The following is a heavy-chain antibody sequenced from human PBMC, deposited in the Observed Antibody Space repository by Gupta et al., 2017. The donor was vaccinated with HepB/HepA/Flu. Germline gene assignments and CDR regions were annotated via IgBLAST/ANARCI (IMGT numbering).Heavy chain of an antibody. Sequence: PSLKSRVTISVDTSKNQFSLKLSSVTAADTAVYYCARQKVLNGMDVWGQGTTVTVSS. V-gene: IGHV4-59*08. J-gene: IGHJ6*02. CDR3: ARQKVLNGMDV.